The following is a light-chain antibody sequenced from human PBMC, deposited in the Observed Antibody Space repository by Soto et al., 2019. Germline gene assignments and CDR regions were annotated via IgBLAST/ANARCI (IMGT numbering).Light chain of an antibody. CDR3: AAWDDSLNGLYV. CDR2: SNN. CDR1: SPNIGSNT. Sequence: QSVLAQPPSASGAPGRRVTISCSGSSPNIGSNTVNWYQQLPGTAPKLLIYSNNQRPSGVPDRFSGSKSGTSASLAISGLQSEDEADYYCAAWDDSLNGLYVFGTGTKVTV. J-gene: IGLJ1*01. V-gene: IGLV1-44*01.